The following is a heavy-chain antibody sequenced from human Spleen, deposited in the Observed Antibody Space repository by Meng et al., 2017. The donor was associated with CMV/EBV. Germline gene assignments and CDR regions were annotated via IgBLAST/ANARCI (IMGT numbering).Heavy chain of an antibody. CDR1: GFTFSSYG. J-gene: IGHJ4*02. Sequence: GGSLRLSCAASGFTFSSYGMHWVRQAPGKGLEWVAFIRYDGSNKYYADSVKGRFTISRDNSKNTLYLQMNSLRAEDTAVYYCAKDLGSSNSFDYWGQGTLVTVSS. D-gene: IGHD6-6*01. CDR3: AKDLGSSNSFDY. V-gene: IGHV3-30*02. CDR2: IRYDGSNK.